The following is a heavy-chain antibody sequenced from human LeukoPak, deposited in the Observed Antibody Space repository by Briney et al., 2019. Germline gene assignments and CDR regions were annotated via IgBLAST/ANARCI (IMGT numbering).Heavy chain of an antibody. V-gene: IGHV4-4*02. D-gene: IGHD6-19*01. CDR2: IYHSGST. J-gene: IGHJ3*02. CDR1: GGSISSSNW. CDR3: AREGSGWLAGAFDI. Sequence: SGTLSLTCAVSGGSISSSNWWSWVRQPPGKGLEWIGEIYHSGSTNYNPSLKSRVTISVDKSKNQFSLKLSSVTAADTAVYYCAREGSGWLAGAFDIWGQGTMVTVSS.